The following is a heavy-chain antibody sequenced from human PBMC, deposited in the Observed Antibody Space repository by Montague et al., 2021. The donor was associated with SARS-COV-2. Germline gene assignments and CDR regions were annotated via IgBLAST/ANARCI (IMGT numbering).Heavy chain of an antibody. Sequence: SETLSLTCTVSGGSISSYYWSWIRQPPGKGLEWIGYIYYSGSTNYNPSLKSRVTISVDTSKNQFSLKLSSVTAADAAVYYCARRSLGYCSGGSCYSGFDYWGQGTLVTVSS. V-gene: IGHV4-59*08. CDR1: GGSISSYY. D-gene: IGHD2-15*01. CDR3: ARRSLGYCSGGSCYSGFDY. J-gene: IGHJ4*02. CDR2: IYYSGST.